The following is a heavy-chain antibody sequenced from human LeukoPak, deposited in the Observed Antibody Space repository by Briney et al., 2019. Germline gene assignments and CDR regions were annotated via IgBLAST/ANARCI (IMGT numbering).Heavy chain of an antibody. D-gene: IGHD3-10*01. CDR1: GGPISTHY. J-gene: IGHJ6*03. Sequence: PSETLSLTCIVSGGPISTHYWSWSRQPPGKGLEWIGYNDYSGSTNYNPSLKSRVTISVDTSKNQFSLKLNSVTAADTAVYYCARGAPFRGKYYMDVWGKGTVVTFSS. CDR2: NDYSGST. V-gene: IGHV4-59*11. CDR3: ARGAPFRGKYYMDV.